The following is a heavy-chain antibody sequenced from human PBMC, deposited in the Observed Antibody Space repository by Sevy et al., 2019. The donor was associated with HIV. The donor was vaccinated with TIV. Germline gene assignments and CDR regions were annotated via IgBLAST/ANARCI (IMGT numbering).Heavy chain of an antibody. V-gene: IGHV4-30-2*01. Sequence: TLSLTCAVSGGSISSGGYSWSWIRQPPGKGLEWIGYIYHSGSTYYNPSLKSRVTISVDRSKNQFSLKLSSVTAADTAEYYCARLIYSNYELGWFDPWGQGTLVTVSS. CDR3: ARLIYSNYELGWFDP. CDR2: IYHSGST. CDR1: GGSISSGGYS. D-gene: IGHD4-4*01. J-gene: IGHJ5*02.